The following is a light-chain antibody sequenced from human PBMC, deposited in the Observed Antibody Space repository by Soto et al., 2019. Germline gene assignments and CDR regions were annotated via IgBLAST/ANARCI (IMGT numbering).Light chain of an antibody. CDR1: QSISSW. CDR3: QQYNSYSST. V-gene: IGKV1-5*01. Sequence: DIQMTQSPSTLSASVGDRVTITCRASQSISSWLAWYQQKPGKAPKLLIYDASSLESGVPSRFSGSGSGTELTLTISSLQPDDFATYYCQQYNSYSSTFGPGTKVHIK. CDR2: DAS. J-gene: IGKJ3*01.